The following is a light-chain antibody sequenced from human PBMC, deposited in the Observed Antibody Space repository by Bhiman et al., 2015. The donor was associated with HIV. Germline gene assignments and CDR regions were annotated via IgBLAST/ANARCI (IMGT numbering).Light chain of an antibody. CDR1: TIDLRPYGF. CDR3: SLFADNMCI. Sequence: QSALTQPRSVSGSPGQSVTISCTGATIDLRPYGFVSWYLHYPGKAPKLILYDVVKRPSGVPDRFSGSQSANTASLTISGLQAEDEGDYYCSLFADNMCIFGSGTQLTVL. V-gene: IGLV2-11*01. J-gene: IGLJ1*01. CDR2: DVV.